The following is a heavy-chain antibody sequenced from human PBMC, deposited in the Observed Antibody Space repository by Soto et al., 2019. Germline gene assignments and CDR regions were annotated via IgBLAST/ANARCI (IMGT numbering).Heavy chain of an antibody. CDR2: IRSKAYGGTT. D-gene: IGHD3-3*01. CDR3: TRDFVIWSPFFADMDV. Sequence: PGGSLRLSCTASGFTFGDYAMSWFRQAPGKGLEWVGFIRSKAYGGTTEYAASVKGRFTISRDDSKSIAYLQMNSLKTEDTAVYYCTRDFVIWSPFFADMDVWGKGTTVTVSS. CDR1: GFTFGDYA. V-gene: IGHV3-49*03. J-gene: IGHJ6*03.